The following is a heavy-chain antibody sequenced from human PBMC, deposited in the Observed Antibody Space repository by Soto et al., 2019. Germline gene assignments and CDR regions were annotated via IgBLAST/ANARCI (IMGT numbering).Heavy chain of an antibody. CDR1: GGSFSGYY. Sequence: QVQLQQWGAGLLKPSETLSLTCAVYGGSFSGYYWSWIRQPPGKGLEWIGEINHSGSTNYNPSLKSRVTKSVDTSKNQFSLKLSSVTAADTAVYYCARAPMVRGVITSLRGRISPFDYWGQGTLVTVSS. V-gene: IGHV4-34*01. CDR2: INHSGST. D-gene: IGHD3-10*01. J-gene: IGHJ4*02. CDR3: ARAPMVRGVITSLRGRISPFDY.